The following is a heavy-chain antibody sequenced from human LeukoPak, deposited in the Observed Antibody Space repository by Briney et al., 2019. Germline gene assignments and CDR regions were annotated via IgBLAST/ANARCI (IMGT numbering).Heavy chain of an antibody. Sequence: SETLSLTCTVSGGSISSSSYYWGWIRQPPGKGLEWIGSIYYSGSTYYNPSLKSRVTISVDTSKNQFSLKLSSVTAADTAVYYCARDGRSWYSSWYYFDYWGQGTLVTVSS. CDR1: GGSISSSSYY. D-gene: IGHD6-13*01. CDR2: IYYSGST. J-gene: IGHJ4*02. CDR3: ARDGRSWYSSWYYFDY. V-gene: IGHV4-39*07.